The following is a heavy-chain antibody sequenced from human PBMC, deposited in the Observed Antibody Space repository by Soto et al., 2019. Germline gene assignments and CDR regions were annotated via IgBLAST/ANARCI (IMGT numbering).Heavy chain of an antibody. J-gene: IGHJ3*02. Sequence: QVQLQQWGAGLLKPSETLSLTCAVYGGPFGGYYWSWIRQPPGKGLEWIGEISHSGSTNYNPSLKSRVTISVDTSKNQFSLKLSSVTAADTAVYYCAGGSRDIWGQGTMVTVSS. CDR1: GGPFGGYY. CDR3: AGGSRDI. CDR2: ISHSGST. V-gene: IGHV4-34*01.